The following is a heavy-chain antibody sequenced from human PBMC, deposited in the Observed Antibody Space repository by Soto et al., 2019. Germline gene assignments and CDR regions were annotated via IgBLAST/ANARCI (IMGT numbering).Heavy chain of an antibody. J-gene: IGHJ5*01. Sequence: EVQLVESGGGLVQPGGSLRLSCAASGFTFSDHYMDWVRQAPGKGLEWVGRIRNRLNSYTTEYAASVRGTFTISRDDSKKSLYLQMSSLRAEDTAVYYCVKSLKSCSGVVCRNWFDSWGRGILVTVSS. D-gene: IGHD6-25*01. CDR2: IRNRLNSYTT. V-gene: IGHV3-72*01. CDR1: GFTFSDHY. CDR3: VKSLKSCSGVVCRNWFDS.